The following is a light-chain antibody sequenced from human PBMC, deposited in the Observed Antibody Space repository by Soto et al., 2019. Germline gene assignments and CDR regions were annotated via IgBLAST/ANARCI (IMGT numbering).Light chain of an antibody. V-gene: IGKV1-5*03. Sequence: DIQMTQSPSTLSAFIGDRVTITCWVSQSIKGWLAWYQQKPGKAPKLLISTASNLESGVPSRFSGSGSGTEFTLTISSLQPDDFATYYCQQYSSSSTFGQGTRVEIK. CDR1: QSIKGW. CDR2: TAS. CDR3: QQYSSSST. J-gene: IGKJ1*01.